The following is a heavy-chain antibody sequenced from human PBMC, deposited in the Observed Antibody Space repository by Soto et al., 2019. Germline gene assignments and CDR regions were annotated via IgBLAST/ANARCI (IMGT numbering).Heavy chain of an antibody. CDR1: GASITGSSY. D-gene: IGHD2-8*02. V-gene: IGHV4-4*07. Sequence: PSETLSLTCTCSGASITGSSYWSWIRQPAGKGLEWIGRFSLSGTTNYNPSLRSRVTMSADVSKNQFSLRLTSVTAADTALYYCARGMTPPGAPAWYYFDSWGQGTLVTVSS. CDR3: ARGMTPPGAPAWYYFDS. CDR2: FSLSGTT. J-gene: IGHJ4*02.